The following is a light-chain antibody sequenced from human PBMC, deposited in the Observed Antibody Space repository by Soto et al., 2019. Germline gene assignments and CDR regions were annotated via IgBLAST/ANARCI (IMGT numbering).Light chain of an antibody. V-gene: IGKV3-15*01. CDR2: GAS. J-gene: IGKJ5*01. CDR1: QSVSSK. Sequence: EIVMTQSPATLSVSPGERATLSCRASQSVSSKLAWYQQKPGQAPRLLIYGASTRATGIPARFSGSGSGTEFTLNISSLQSEDFAFYYCQQYNNWPPITFGQGTRLEIK. CDR3: QQYNNWPPIT.